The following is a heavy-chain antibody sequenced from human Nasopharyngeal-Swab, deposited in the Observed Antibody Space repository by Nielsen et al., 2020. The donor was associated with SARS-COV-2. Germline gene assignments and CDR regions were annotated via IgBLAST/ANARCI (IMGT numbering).Heavy chain of an antibody. D-gene: IGHD5-12*01. J-gene: IGHJ6*02. CDR2: IYPRDSDT. V-gene: IGHV5-51*01. Sequence: GGSLRLSCKGSGYSFTSYWIAWVRQIPGKGLEWMGIIYPRDSDTRYSPSFQGQVTISADKSISTAYLQWSSLKASDTAMYYCVRPEGVATSFKYYFQYGMDVWGQGTMVTVSS. CDR3: VRPEGVATSFKYYFQYGMDV. CDR1: GYSFTSYW.